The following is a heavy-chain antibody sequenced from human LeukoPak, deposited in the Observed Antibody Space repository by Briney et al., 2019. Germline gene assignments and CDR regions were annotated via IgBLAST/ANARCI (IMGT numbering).Heavy chain of an antibody. CDR3: ARGNGVVRARGLDV. CDR1: GFTFSLYG. D-gene: IGHD4-17*01. V-gene: IGHV3-30*03. CDR2: ISKDGNNK. Sequence: GGSLRLSCSASGFTFSLYGTYWVRQAPGKGLEWVAVISKDGNNKYYADSVKGRFTISRDNSKNTLYLQMNSLRAEDTAVCYCARGNGVVRARGLDVWGQGTTVTVSS. J-gene: IGHJ6*02.